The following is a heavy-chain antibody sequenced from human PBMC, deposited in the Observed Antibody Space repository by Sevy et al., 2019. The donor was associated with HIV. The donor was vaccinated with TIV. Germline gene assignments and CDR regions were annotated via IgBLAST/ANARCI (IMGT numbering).Heavy chain of an antibody. Sequence: TLSLTCVVSGYSISSYYWWDWFRRPPGKGLEWIGAIHYTGTTQYTPSLNRRVTVSADTSKNQYSLRLSSMTAADTAIYYCASHDWGREDYWGQGTLVTVSS. J-gene: IGHJ4*02. V-gene: IGHV4-38-2*01. CDR3: ASHDWGREDY. CDR2: IHYTGTT. D-gene: IGHD7-27*01. CDR1: GYSISSYYW.